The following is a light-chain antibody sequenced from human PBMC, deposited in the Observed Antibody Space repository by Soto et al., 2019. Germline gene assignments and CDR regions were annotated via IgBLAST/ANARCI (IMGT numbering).Light chain of an antibody. J-gene: IGKJ4*01. CDR1: QSVSSS. CDR2: GAS. CDR3: QQRSNWPPVT. V-gene: IGKV3-11*01. Sequence: EIVLTQSPATLSLSPGERATLSCRASQSVSSSLAWYQQKPGQAPRLLIYGASNRATGVPARFSGSGSGTDFTLTISSLEPEDFAFYYCQQRSNWPPVTFGGGTKVEIK.